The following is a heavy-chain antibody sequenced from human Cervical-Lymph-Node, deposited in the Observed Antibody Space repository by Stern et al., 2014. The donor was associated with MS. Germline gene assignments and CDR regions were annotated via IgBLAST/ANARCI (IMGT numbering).Heavy chain of an antibody. CDR2: INPSGDSA. V-gene: IGHV1-46*01. CDR3: ASGTGSKRPTGNY. CDR1: GYSFTSHY. D-gene: IGHD3/OR15-3a*01. Sequence: VQLVESGAEVKQPGASVKVSCKASGYSFTSHYMHWVRQAPGQGLEWVGIINPSGDSASYAQKRQGRVTMTRDTSTSTVYMELSSLRSEDTAVYYCASGTGSKRPTGNYWGQGTLVTVSS. J-gene: IGHJ4*02.